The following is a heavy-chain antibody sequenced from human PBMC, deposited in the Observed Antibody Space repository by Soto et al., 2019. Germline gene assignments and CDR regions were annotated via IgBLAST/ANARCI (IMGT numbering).Heavy chain of an antibody. CDR3: AKVAYLTTADY. Sequence: EVQLLESGGGLVQPGGSLRLSCAASGFTFSSYAMSWVRQAPGKGLEWVSAISGSGGSTYYADSVKGRFTISRDSSKHTQYLHMHGLRAEDRAVCYCAKVAYLTTADYWGQGTLVSVSS. J-gene: IGHJ4*02. CDR2: ISGSGGST. V-gene: IGHV3-23*01. CDR1: GFTFSSYA. D-gene: IGHD4-17*01.